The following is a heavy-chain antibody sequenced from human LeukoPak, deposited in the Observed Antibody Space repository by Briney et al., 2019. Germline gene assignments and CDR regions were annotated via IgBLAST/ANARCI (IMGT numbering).Heavy chain of an antibody. V-gene: IGHV3-21*01. CDR1: GFTFSSYS. Sequence: GGSLRLSCAASGFTFSSYSMNWVRQAPGKGLEWVSSISSSSSYIYYADSVKGRFTISRDNAKNSLYLQMNSLRAEDTAVYYCARVDMGGEFIDYWGQGTLVTVSS. CDR3: ARVDMGGEFIDY. J-gene: IGHJ4*02. CDR2: ISSSSSYI. D-gene: IGHD3-10*01.